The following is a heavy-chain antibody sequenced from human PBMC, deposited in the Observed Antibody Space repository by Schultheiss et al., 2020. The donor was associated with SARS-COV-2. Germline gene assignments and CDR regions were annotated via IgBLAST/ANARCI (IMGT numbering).Heavy chain of an antibody. Sequence: SQTLSLTCTVSGGSISSYYWSWIRQPPGKGLEWIGYIHYSGSTNYNPSHKSRVTISVDTSKNQFSLKLSSVTAADTAVYYCARRRAKAAAGFFDYWGQGTLVTVSS. D-gene: IGHD6-13*01. CDR3: ARRRAKAAAGFFDY. CDR2: IHYSGST. CDR1: GGSISSYY. J-gene: IGHJ4*02. V-gene: IGHV4-59*08.